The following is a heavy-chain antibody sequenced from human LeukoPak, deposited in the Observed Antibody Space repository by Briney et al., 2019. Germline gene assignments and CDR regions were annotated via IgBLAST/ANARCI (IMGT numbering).Heavy chain of an antibody. V-gene: IGHV4-39*01. Sequence: SETLSLTCTVSGGSISSSTYYWAWIRQPPGKGLEWSGSMNYGGSTYYNPSLKSRVTISVDTSKNQVSLKLSSVTAADTAVYYCAPLPAAMKGHGWFDPWGQGTLVTVSS. D-gene: IGHD2-2*01. J-gene: IGHJ5*02. CDR3: APLPAAMKGHGWFDP. CDR2: MNYGGST. CDR1: GGSISSSTYY.